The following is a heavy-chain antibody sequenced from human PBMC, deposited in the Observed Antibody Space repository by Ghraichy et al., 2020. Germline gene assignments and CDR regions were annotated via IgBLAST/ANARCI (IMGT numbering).Heavy chain of an antibody. CDR3: ARAETSAFDI. V-gene: IGHV3-74*01. Sequence: GSLHISCAASGFTFSSYWMHWVRQAPGKGLVWVSRIKSDGSSTSYADSVKGRFTISRDNAKNTLYLQMNSLRAEDTAVYYCARAETSAFDIWGQGTMVTVSS. CDR1: GFTFSSYW. CDR2: IKSDGSST. J-gene: IGHJ3*02.